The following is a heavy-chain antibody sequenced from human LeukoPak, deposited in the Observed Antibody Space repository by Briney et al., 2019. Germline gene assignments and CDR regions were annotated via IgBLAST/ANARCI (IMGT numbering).Heavy chain of an antibody. CDR1: GFTFSSYA. Sequence: GGSLRLSCAASGFTFSSYAMSWVRQAPGKGLEWVSAISGSGGSTYYADSVKGRFTISRDNSKNTLYLQMNSLRAEDTAVYYCAKEGLIAARPVYYYYYYMDVWGKGTTVTASS. V-gene: IGHV3-23*01. D-gene: IGHD6-6*01. CDR2: ISGSGGST. J-gene: IGHJ6*03. CDR3: AKEGLIAARPVYYYYYYMDV.